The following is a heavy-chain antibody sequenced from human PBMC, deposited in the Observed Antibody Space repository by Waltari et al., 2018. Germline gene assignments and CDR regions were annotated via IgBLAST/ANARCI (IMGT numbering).Heavy chain of an antibody. CDR2: ISSSGSTI. D-gene: IGHD6-13*01. CDR3: ARERGIAAAGGWREKWSGGEGFDY. CDR1: GFTFSSSD. Sequence: SLRLSCAASGFTFSSSDMNWVRQAPGKGLEWVSYISSSGSTIYYADSVKGRFTSSRDNAKNSLYLQMNSLRAEDTAVYYCARERGIAAAGGWREKWSGGEGFDYWGQGTLVTVSS. V-gene: IGHV3-48*03. J-gene: IGHJ4*02.